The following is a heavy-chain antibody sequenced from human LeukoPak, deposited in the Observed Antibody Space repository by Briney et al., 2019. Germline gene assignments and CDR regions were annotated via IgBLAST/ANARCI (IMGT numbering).Heavy chain of an antibody. CDR2: ISAYNGNT. CDR1: GYTFTSYG. CDR3: ARPSRNYGMDV. Sequence: EASVKVSCKASGYTFTSYGISWVRQAPGRGLEWMGWISAYNGNTNYAQKLQGRVTMTTDTSTSTAYMELRSLRSDDTAVYYCARPSRNYGMDVWGQGTMVTVSS. D-gene: IGHD6-13*01. V-gene: IGHV1-18*01. J-gene: IGHJ6*02.